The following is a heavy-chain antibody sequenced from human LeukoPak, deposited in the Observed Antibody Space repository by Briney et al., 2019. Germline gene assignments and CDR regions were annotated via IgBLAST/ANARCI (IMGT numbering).Heavy chain of an antibody. V-gene: IGHV3-21*01. CDR3: ARVDYDTSGFDY. Sequence: PGGSLRLSCAASGFTFSTYSMNWVRQAPGKGLEWVSSISSTTSYIFYADSVKGRFTISRDNAKNSLYLQMNSLRAEDTAVYYCARVDYDTSGFDYWGQGTLVTVSS. CDR1: GFTFSTYS. J-gene: IGHJ4*02. CDR2: ISSTTSYI. D-gene: IGHD3-22*01.